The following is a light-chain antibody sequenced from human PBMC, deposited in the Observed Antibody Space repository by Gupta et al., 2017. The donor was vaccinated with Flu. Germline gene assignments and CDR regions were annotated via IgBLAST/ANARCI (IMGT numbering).Light chain of an antibody. CDR3: LQSDSAPFT. CDR2: GVT. V-gene: IGKV1-39*01. J-gene: IGKJ3*01. CDR1: QSLGTY. Sequence: DIQMTQSHSSLSASVGDRVTITFLASQSLGTYLNWYQQKPGKAPNLLIYGVTKLESGVPSRFSGNGSGTDFSLAISRLQPDDFATYYCLQSDSAPFTFGPGTKVDFK.